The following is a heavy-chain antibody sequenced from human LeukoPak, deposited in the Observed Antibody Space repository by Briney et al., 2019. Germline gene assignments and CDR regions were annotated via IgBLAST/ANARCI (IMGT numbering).Heavy chain of an antibody. J-gene: IGHJ4*02. V-gene: IGHV4-34*01. CDR2: INHSGST. Sequence: SETLSLTCTVSGGSISSYYWSWIRQPAGKGLEWIGEINHSGSTNYNPSLKSRVTISVDTSKNQFSLKLSSVTAADTAVYYCARPMYGGSSNNPRPFDYWGQGTLVTVSS. CDR1: GGSISSYY. CDR3: ARPMYGGSSNNPRPFDY. D-gene: IGHD5-12*01.